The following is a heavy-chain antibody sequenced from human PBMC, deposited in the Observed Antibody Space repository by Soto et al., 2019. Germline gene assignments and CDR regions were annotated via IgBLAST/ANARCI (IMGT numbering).Heavy chain of an antibody. V-gene: IGHV4-30-4*01. D-gene: IGHD3-10*01. CDR3: ARDRYYGSGSYLRPVNWFDP. CDR2: IYYSGST. J-gene: IGHJ5*02. Sequence: SLPCTVFGGSLSSGDYYWSWIRQPPGKGLEWIGYIYYSGSTYYNPSLKSRVTISVDTSKNQFSLKLSSVTAADTAVYYCARDRYYGSGSYLRPVNWFDPWGQGTLVTVSS. CDR1: GGSLSSGDYY.